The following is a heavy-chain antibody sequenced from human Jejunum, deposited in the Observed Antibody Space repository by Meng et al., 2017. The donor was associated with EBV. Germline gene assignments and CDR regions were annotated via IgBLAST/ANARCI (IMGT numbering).Heavy chain of an antibody. CDR1: GDTIIRYY. Sequence: PVVESGAEVKKPGASVNVSCKVTGDTIIRYYMHWVRQAPGQGLEWMGIINPTGDSTTYAEKFQGRLTMTRDTSTTTAYMELSSLRSEDTAVYYCAGGMTIRQNWFDPWGQGTLVTVSS. D-gene: IGHD5-24*01. V-gene: IGHV1-46*01. J-gene: IGHJ5*02. CDR2: INPTGDST. CDR3: AGGMTIRQNWFDP.